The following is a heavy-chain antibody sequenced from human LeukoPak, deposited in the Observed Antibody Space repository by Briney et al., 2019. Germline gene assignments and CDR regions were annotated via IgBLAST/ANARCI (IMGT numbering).Heavy chain of an antibody. CDR1: GFTFSDSA. J-gene: IGHJ4*01. CDR2: IRSKTKSGET. V-gene: IGHV3-73*01. CDR3: TSPAYDFDIWSGYYSL. Sequence: GSPKLSCYVSGFTFSDSAIHWVRHAAGKGLEWVGRIRSKTKSGETAYAASVKGRFTISRDDSKDTAYLQMNSLKLEDTAVYYCTSPAYDFDIWSGYYSLWGHGTQVTVSS. D-gene: IGHD3-3*01.